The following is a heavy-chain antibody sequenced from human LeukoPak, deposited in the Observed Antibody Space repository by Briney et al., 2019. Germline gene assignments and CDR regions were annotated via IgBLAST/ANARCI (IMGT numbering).Heavy chain of an antibody. CDR3: ARDYWGSLDY. Sequence: AETLALTCTVSGDSMSSTTTKYYRSCIRQPPVKGLDWIGYMSHSGATNNNFNPSLKSRVTLSVDTSKRQLSLKLSSVAAADTAIYYCARDYWGSLDYWGQGILVTVSS. D-gene: IGHD7-27*01. J-gene: IGHJ4*02. CDR1: GDSMSSTTTKYY. CDR2: MSHSGAT. V-gene: IGHV4-61*01.